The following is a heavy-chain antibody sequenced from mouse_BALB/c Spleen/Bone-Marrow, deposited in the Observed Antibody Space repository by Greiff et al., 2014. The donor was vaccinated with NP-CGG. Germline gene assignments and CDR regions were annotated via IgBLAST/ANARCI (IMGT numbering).Heavy chain of an antibody. CDR2: ISSGGSYT. CDR3: ARQDYYGSSPHWYFDV. CDR1: GFTFSSYA. J-gene: IGHJ1*01. V-gene: IGHV5-9-3*01. D-gene: IGHD1-1*01. Sequence: EVQLVESGGGLVKPGGSLKLPCAASGFTFSSYAMSWVRQTPEKRLEWVATISSGGSYTYYADSVKGRFTISRDTAKNTLYLQMSSLRSEDTAMYYCARQDYYGSSPHWYFDVWGAGTTVTVSS.